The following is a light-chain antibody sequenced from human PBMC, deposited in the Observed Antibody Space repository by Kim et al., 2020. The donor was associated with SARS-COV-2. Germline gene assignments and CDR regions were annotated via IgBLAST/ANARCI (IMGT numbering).Light chain of an antibody. CDR1: QGMSSW. Sequence: ASVGDRVTITCRASQGMSSWLAWYQQKPGKAPKFLIYGASSLQSGVPSRFSGSGSGTEFTLTITSLQPEDCATYYCQQTNSVPPTFGQGTKVDIK. CDR3: QQTNSVPPT. CDR2: GAS. J-gene: IGKJ1*01. V-gene: IGKV1-12*01.